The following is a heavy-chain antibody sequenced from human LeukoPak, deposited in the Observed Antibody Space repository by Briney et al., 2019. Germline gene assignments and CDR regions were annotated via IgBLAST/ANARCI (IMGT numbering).Heavy chain of an antibody. CDR3: AGAVPAAINWFDP. CDR2: IIPILGIA. J-gene: IGHJ5*02. CDR1: GGTFSSYT. Sequence: SVKVSCKASGGTFSSYTISWVRQAPGQGLEWMGRIIPILGIANYAQKFRGRVTITADKSTSTAYMELSSLRSEDTAVYYCAGAVPAAINWFDPWGQGTLVTVSS. D-gene: IGHD2-2*01. V-gene: IGHV1-69*02.